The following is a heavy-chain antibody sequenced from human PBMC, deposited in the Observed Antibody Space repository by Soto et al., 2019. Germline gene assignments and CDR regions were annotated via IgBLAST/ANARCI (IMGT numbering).Heavy chain of an antibody. J-gene: IGHJ5*02. CDR1: GFSLSTGGVG. Sequence: QITLKESGPTLVKPTQTLTLTCTFSGFSLSTGGVGVGWIRQPPGKALAWLALIYWDDDKRYSPSLKSRLTITKDTSKNQVVLTMTNVDPVDTATDYCSHNAGRTKGGDYIGGSYRLHWFDPWGQGTLVTVYS. D-gene: IGHD3-16*02. CDR3: SHNAGRTKGGDYIGGSYRLHWFDP. CDR2: IYWDDDK. V-gene: IGHV2-5*02.